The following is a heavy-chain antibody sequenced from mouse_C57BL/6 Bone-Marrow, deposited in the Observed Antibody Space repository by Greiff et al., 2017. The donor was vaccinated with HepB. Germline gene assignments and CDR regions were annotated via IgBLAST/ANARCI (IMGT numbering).Heavy chain of an antibody. CDR3: ARHGAAYYFDY. CDR2: ISNGGGST. J-gene: IGHJ2*01. Sequence: EVMLVESGGGLVQPGGSLKLSRAASGFTFSDYYMYWVRQTPEKRLEWVAYISNGGGSTYYPDTVKGRFTISRDNAKNTLYLQMSRLKSEDTAMYYCARHGAAYYFDYWGQGTTLTVSS. V-gene: IGHV5-12*01. CDR1: GFTFSDYY.